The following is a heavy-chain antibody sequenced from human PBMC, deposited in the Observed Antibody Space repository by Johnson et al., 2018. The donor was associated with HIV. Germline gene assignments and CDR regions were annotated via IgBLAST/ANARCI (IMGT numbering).Heavy chain of an antibody. Sequence: QVQLVESGGGVVQPGRSLRLSCAASGFTFSSYAMHWVRQAPGKGLEWVAVISYDGREKYYVDSVKGRFTISRDNAKNSLYLQMNSLRAEDTAVYYCAKDVVAVAGNDAFDIWGQGTMVTVSS. CDR3: AKDVVAVAGNDAFDI. V-gene: IGHV3-30*04. D-gene: IGHD6-19*01. CDR1: GFTFSSYA. J-gene: IGHJ3*02. CDR2: ISYDGREK.